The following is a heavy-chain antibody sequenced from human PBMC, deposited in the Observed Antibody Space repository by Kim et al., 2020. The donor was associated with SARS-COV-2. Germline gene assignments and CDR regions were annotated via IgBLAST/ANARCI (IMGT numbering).Heavy chain of an antibody. CDR1: GFTFSSYG. V-gene: IGHV3-30*03. CDR3: ATTASGYDWVYYFDY. CDR2: ISYDGSNK. D-gene: IGHD5-12*01. Sequence: GGSLRLSCAASGFTFSSYGMHWVRQAPGKGLEWVAVISYDGSNKYYADSVKGRFTISRDNSKNTLYLQMNSLRAEDTAVYYCATTASGYDWVYYFDYWGQGTLVTVSS. J-gene: IGHJ4*02.